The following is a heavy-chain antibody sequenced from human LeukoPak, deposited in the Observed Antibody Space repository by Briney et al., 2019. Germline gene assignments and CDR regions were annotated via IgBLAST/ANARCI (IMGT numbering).Heavy chain of an antibody. D-gene: IGHD3-10*01. CDR3: AKVRSYYRRDAFDI. CDR2: ISGSGGNT. V-gene: IGHV3-23*01. J-gene: IGHJ3*02. CDR1: GFTFSDYA. Sequence: PGGSLRLSCAASGFTFSDYAMNWVRQAPGKGLEWVSPISGSGGNTYYADSVKGRFTISRDNSKNTLYLQMNSLRAEDTAVYYCAKVRSYYRRDAFDIWGQGTMVTVSS.